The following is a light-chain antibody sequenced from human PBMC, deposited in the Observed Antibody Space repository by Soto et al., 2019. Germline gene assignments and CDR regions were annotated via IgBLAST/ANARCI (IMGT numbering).Light chain of an antibody. J-gene: IGKJ1*01. CDR1: QSVFSS. CDR2: GAA. V-gene: IGKV3-15*01. CDR3: QQYHNWPA. Sequence: EIVMTQSPATLSVSTGERATLACRASQSVFSSLAWYQQKPGQAPRLLIYGAATRATGIPARFSGSGSGTEFTLTISSLQSEDFAVDFCQQYHNWPAFGQGTKVDIK.